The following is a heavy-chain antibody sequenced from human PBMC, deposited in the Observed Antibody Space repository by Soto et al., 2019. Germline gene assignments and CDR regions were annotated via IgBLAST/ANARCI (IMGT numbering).Heavy chain of an antibody. J-gene: IGHJ6*02. CDR1: GGSISGYY. D-gene: IGHD5-18*01. CDR2: IYYSGST. V-gene: IGHV4-59*01. Sequence: XETLCLTCTVSGGSISGYYWSWIRQPPGKGLEWIGYIYYSGSTNYNPSLKSRVTISVDTSKNQFSLKLSSVTAADTAVYYCARGNTAMVSYGMDVWGQGTTVTVSS. CDR3: ARGNTAMVSYGMDV.